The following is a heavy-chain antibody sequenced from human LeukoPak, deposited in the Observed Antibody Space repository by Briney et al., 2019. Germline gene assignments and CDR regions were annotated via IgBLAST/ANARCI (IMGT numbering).Heavy chain of an antibody. CDR1: GYTFTGYY. Sequence: GASVKVSCKASGYTFTGYYMHWVRQAPGQGLEWMGWINPNSGGTNYAQKFQGRVTMTRDTSISTAYMELSRLRSDDTAVYYSASVLAIPLGIAAAGDDYWGQGTLVTVSS. D-gene: IGHD6-13*01. CDR3: ASVLAIPLGIAAAGDDY. CDR2: INPNSGGT. J-gene: IGHJ4*02. V-gene: IGHV1-2*02.